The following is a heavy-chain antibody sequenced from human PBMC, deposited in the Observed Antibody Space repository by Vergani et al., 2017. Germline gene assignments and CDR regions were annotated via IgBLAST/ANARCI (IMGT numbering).Heavy chain of an antibody. J-gene: IGHJ3*02. CDR3: AHTVLRYFDWLLFEDAFDI. V-gene: IGHV2-5*01. CDR2: IYWNDDK. CDR1: GFSLSTSGVG. Sequence: QITLKESGPTLVKPTQTLTLTCTFSGFSLSTSGVGVGWIRLPPGKALEWLALIYWNDDKRYSPSLKSRLTITKDTSKNQVVLTMTNMDPVDTATYYCAHTVLRYFDWLLFEDAFDIWGQGTMVTVSS. D-gene: IGHD3-9*01.